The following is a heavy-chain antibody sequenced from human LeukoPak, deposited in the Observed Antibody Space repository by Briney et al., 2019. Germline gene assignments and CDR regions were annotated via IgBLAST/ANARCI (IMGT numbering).Heavy chain of an antibody. CDR2: INPHSGGT. V-gene: IGHV1-2*06. Sequence: ASVKGSCKASGYTFTGYYMHWVRQAPGQGLEWMGRINPHSGGTNYAQKVQGRVTMTRDTSISTAYMELSRLRSDDTAVYYCARAIDYVPYYFDYWGQGTLVTVSS. J-gene: IGHJ4*02. CDR3: ARAIDYVPYYFDY. CDR1: GYTFTGYY. D-gene: IGHD4-17*01.